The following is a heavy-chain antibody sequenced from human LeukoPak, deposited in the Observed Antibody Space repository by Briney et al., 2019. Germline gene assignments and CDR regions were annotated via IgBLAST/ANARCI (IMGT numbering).Heavy chain of an antibody. CDR3: ARDQYNTWSRRGNFDS. J-gene: IGHJ4*02. D-gene: IGHD3-3*01. Sequence: ASVKVSCKASGYSFTNYAVNWVRQAPGQGLEWMGWITTNAGDPTYAQGFTSRFVFSLDTSVSTAYLEINNLEAEDTAVYYCARDQYNTWSRRGNFDSWGQGTLVIVSS. CDR1: GYSFTNYA. CDR2: ITTNAGDP. V-gene: IGHV7-4-1*02.